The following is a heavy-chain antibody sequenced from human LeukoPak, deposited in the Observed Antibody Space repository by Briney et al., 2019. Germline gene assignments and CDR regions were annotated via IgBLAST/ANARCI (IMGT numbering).Heavy chain of an antibody. J-gene: IGHJ4*02. D-gene: IGHD4-11*01. CDR1: GFTFSSYA. CDR3: ARDDYSNIEY. V-gene: IGHV3-30-3*01. CDR2: ISYDGSNK. Sequence: GGSLRLSCAASGFTFSSYAMHWVRQAPGKGLEWVAVISYDGSNKYYADSVKGRFTISRDNSKNTLYLQMNSLRAEDTAVYYCARDDYSNIEYWGQGTLVTVSS.